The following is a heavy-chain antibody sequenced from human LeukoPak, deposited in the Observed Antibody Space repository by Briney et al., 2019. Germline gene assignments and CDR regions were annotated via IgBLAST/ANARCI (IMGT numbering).Heavy chain of an antibody. V-gene: IGHV7-4-1*02. CDR1: GYTFTSYA. CDR2: INTNTGNP. CDR3: ARGPYTSSSWYRGRANNWFDP. J-gene: IGHJ5*02. D-gene: IGHD6-13*01. Sequence: ASVKVSCKASGYTFTSYAMNWVRQAPGQGLEWMGWINTNTGNPTYAQGFTGRFVFSLDTAVSTAYLQISSLKADDTAVYYCARGPYTSSSWYRGRANNWFDPWGQGTLVTVSS.